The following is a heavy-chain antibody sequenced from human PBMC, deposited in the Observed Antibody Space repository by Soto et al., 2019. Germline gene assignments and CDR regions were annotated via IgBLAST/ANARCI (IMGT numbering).Heavy chain of an antibody. J-gene: IGHJ6*02. D-gene: IGHD5-12*01. CDR1: GYTFTSYG. CDR2: ISAYNGNT. V-gene: IGHV1-18*04. CDR3: ARAGVATITFFYYGMDV. Sequence: ASVKVSCKASGYTFTSYGISWVRQAPGQGLEWMGWISAYNGNTNYAQKLQGRVTMTTDTSTSTAYMELRSLRSDDTAVYYCARAGVATITFFYYGMDVWGQGTTVTVSS.